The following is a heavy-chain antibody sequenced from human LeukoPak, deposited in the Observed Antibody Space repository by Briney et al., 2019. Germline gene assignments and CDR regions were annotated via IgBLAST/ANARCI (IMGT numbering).Heavy chain of an antibody. CDR2: IIPNSGGT. CDR1: GYTFTGYY. D-gene: IGHD6-13*01. J-gene: IGHJ6*02. V-gene: IGHV1-2*02. CDR3: ARREKQLPGYGMDV. Sequence: GASVKVSCKASGYTFTGYYMHWVRQAPGQGLEWMGWIIPNSGGTSYAQKFQGRVTMTRDTSISTAYMELSRLRSDDTAVYYCARREKQLPGYGMDVWGQGTTVTVSS.